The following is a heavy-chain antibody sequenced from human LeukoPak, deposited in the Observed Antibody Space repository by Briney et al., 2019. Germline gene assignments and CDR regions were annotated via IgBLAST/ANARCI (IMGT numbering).Heavy chain of an antibody. CDR1: GYSISSGYY. V-gene: IGHV4-38-2*02. CDR2: IYHSGST. J-gene: IGHJ4*02. CDR3: AREPLDY. Sequence: PSETLSLTCAVSGYSISSGYYWGWIRQPPGKGLEWIGSIYHSGSTNYNPSLKSRVTISVDTSKNQSSLKLSSVTAADTAVYYCAREPLDYWGQGTLVTVSS.